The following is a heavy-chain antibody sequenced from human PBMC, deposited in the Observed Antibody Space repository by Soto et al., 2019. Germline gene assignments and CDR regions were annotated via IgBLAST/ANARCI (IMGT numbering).Heavy chain of an antibody. V-gene: IGHV3-9*01. D-gene: IGHD2-8*02. Sequence: VQLVESGGGLVQPGRSLGLSCAAAGFKFNDYAMHWVRQAPGKGMEWDSGINWHSGFIVYADSVKGRFTISTDNANNSLYLQISSLRPVETAWYVRAKDMGCGNFSLVAGFDYWALGTQVTVSS. CDR1: GFKFNDYA. CDR3: AKDMGCGNFSLVAGFDY. J-gene: IGHJ4*02. CDR2: INWHSGFI.